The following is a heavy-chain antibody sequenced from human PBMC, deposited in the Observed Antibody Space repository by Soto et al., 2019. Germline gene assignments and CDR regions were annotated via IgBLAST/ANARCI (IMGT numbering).Heavy chain of an antibody. V-gene: IGHV3-23*01. Sequence: GGSLRLSCAASGFTFSSYAMSWVRQAPGKGLEWVSAISGSGGSTYYADSVKGRFTISRDNSKNTLYLQMNSLRAEDTAVYYCAKHTSGSGWFPYYYYYGMEVWGQGATVTVSS. CDR2: ISGSGGST. CDR3: AKHTSGSGWFPYYYYYGMEV. D-gene: IGHD6-19*01. J-gene: IGHJ6*02. CDR1: GFTFSSYA.